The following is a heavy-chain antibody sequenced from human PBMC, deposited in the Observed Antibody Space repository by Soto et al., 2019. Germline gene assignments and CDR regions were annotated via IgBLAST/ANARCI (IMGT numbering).Heavy chain of an antibody. V-gene: IGHV1-2*02. CDR3: AVGDSGYELGYYYYGMDV. Sequence: QVQLVQSGAEVKKPGASVKVSCKASGYTFTGYHMHWVRQAPGQGLKWMGWINPNSGGTNYAQKFQGRVTMTRDTSISTAYMELNRLRSDDTAVYYCAVGDSGYELGYYYYGMDVWGQGTTVTVSS. D-gene: IGHD5-12*01. CDR1: GYTFTGYH. J-gene: IGHJ6*02. CDR2: INPNSGGT.